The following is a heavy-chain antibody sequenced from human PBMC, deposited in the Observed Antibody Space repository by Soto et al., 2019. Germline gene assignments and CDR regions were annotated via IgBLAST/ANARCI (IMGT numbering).Heavy chain of an antibody. CDR1: GGSINGYY. J-gene: IGHJ4*02. V-gene: IGHV4-59*01. D-gene: IGHD3-16*01. CDR2: ISYSGST. CDR3: ARDWGGGTFDY. Sequence: QVQLQESGPGLVKPSETLSLTCTVSGGSINGYYWSWIRQPPGKGLEWIGNISYSGSTNYNPSLKSRVTISVDTSKNQFSLKLSSVTAADTAVYYCARDWGGGTFDYWGQGTLVTVSS.